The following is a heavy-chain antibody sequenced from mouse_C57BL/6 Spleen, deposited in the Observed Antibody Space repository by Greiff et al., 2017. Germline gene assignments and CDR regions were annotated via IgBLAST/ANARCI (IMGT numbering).Heavy chain of an antibody. Sequence: QVQLQQPGAELVRPGTSVKMSCKASGYTFTNYWLGWAKQRPGHGLEWIGNLYPGGGYTNYNEKFKGKATLTADKSSSTAYMQFRSLTSEDSALYGSERGGSCPYYFDDWGQGTTLTVSS. V-gene: IGHV1-63*01. CDR1: GYTFTNYW. CDR3: ERGGSCPYYFDD. D-gene: IGHD1-2*01. CDR2: LYPGGGYT. J-gene: IGHJ2*01.